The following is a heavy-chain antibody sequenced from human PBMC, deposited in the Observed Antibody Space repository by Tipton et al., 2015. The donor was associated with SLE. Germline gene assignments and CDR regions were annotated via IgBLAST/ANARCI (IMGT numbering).Heavy chain of an antibody. D-gene: IGHD1-26*01. V-gene: IGHV3-48*01. CDR1: GFTFSSYS. J-gene: IGHJ4*02. Sequence: SLRLSCAASGFTFSSYSMNWVRQAPGKGLEWVSYISSSSSTIYYADSGKGRFTISRDNAKNSLYLQMNSLRAEDTAVYYCARGTSDRGYYHMDVWGRGTLVTVSS. CDR2: ISSSSSTI. CDR3: ARGTSDRGYYHMDV.